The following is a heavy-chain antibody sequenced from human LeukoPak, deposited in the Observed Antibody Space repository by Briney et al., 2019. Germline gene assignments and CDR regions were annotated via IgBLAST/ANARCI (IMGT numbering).Heavy chain of an antibody. CDR2: ISSSSSYM. CDR3: ARGRDNDILTPFDY. Sequence: VGSLRLSCAASGFTFSSYSRNWVRQAPGKGLEWFSSISSSSSYMYYADSVKVRFTISRDNAKNSLYLQMISLRSEDTALYYCARGRDNDILTPFDYWGQGTLVTVSS. D-gene: IGHD3-9*01. J-gene: IGHJ4*02. V-gene: IGHV3-21*01. CDR1: GFTFSSYS.